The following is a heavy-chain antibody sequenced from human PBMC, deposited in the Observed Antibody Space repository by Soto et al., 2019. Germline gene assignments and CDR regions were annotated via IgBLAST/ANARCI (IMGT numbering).Heavy chain of an antibody. CDR2: SYYSGTT. V-gene: IGHV4-39*01. CDR1: GASISVHSYY. CDR3: TRGYKWNDNYFDH. Sequence: KTSETLSLTCTVSGASISVHSYYWTWLRQPPGKELVWIVSSYYSGTTYFNPSLKSRATISVDTSNNQFSLRMTAVTAADTANYYCTRGYKWNDNYFDHWGQGALVTVSS. D-gene: IGHD1-20*01. J-gene: IGHJ5*02.